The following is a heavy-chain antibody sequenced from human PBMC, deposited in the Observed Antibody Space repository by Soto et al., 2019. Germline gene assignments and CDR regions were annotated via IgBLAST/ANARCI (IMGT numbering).Heavy chain of an antibody. CDR2: INHSGST. J-gene: IGHJ4*02. CDR3: ARGRYSYGRIAAAGIIYFDY. CDR1: GGSFSGYY. V-gene: IGHV4-34*01. Sequence: SETLSLTCAVYGGSFSGYYWSWIRQPPGKGLEWIGEINHSGSTNYNPSLKSRVTISVDTSKNQFSLKLSSVTAADTAVYYCARGRYSYGRIAAAGIIYFDYWGQGTLVTVSS. D-gene: IGHD6-13*01.